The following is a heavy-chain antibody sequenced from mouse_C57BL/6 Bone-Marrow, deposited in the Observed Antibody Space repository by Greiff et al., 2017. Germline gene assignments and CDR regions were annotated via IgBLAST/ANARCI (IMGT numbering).Heavy chain of an antibody. Sequence: VQLQQPGAELVRPGASVKLSCKASGYTFTSYWMHWIKQRPGQGLEWIGTIHPYDSETHYNQKFKDKATVTVDKSSSTAYMQLCSLTSEDSAVYYCASYGSSYWYFDVWGAGTTVTVSS. D-gene: IGHD1-1*01. CDR1: GYTFTSYW. CDR2: IHPYDSET. CDR3: ASYGSSYWYFDV. J-gene: IGHJ1*01. V-gene: IGHV1-74*01.